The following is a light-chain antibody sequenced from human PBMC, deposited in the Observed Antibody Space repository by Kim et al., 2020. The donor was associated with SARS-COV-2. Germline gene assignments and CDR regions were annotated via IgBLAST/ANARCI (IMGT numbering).Light chain of an antibody. J-gene: IGLJ1*01. V-gene: IGLV2-14*03. CDR1: SSDVGGYNY. CDR3: SSYTSSSTSF. CDR2: DVN. Sequence: QSALTQPASVSGSPGQSITISCTGTSSDVGGYNYVSWYQQHPGKAPKLMIYDVNKRPSGVSTRFSGSKSGNTASLTISGLQAEDEADYYCSSYTSSSTSFFGTGTKVTVL.